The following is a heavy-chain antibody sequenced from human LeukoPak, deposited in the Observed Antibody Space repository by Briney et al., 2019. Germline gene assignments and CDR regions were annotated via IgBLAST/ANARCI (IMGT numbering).Heavy chain of an antibody. Sequence: GGSLRLSCAASGFTVSSNYMNWVRQAPGKGLEWVSVIYSGGSTYYADSVKGRFTISRDNSKNTLYLQMNSLRAEDTAVYYCARGRYSGYVFDYWGQGTLVTVSS. CDR2: IYSGGST. D-gene: IGHD5-12*01. V-gene: IGHV3-53*01. CDR3: ARGRYSGYVFDY. J-gene: IGHJ4*02. CDR1: GFTVSSNY.